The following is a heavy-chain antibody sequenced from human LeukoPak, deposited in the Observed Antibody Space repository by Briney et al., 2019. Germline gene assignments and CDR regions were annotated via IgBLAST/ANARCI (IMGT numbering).Heavy chain of an antibody. D-gene: IGHD4-23*01. J-gene: IGHJ4*02. CDR1: GYXFTDYY. CDR2: INPNSGGT. CDR3: ARGDYGGNLAFDY. Sequence: ASVKVSCKTSGYXFTDYYMHWVRQAPGQGLEWMGWINPNSGGTNYAQKFQGRVTMTRDTSISTAYMEPSRLRSDDTVVYYCARGDYGGNLAFDYWGQGTLVTVSS. V-gene: IGHV1-2*02.